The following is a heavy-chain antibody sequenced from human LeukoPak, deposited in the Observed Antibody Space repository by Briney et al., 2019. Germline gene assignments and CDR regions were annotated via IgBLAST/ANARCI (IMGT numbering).Heavy chain of an antibody. CDR2: IYYSGST. CDR1: GGSISSSSYY. D-gene: IGHD2-2*01. V-gene: IGHV4-39*01. CDR3: ARRDPYCSSTSCHPRGYFDL. Sequence: PSETLSLTCTVSGGSISSSSYYWGWIRQPPGKGLEWIGSIYYSGSTYYNPSLKSRVTISVDTSKNQFSLKLSSVTAADTAVYYCARRDPYCSSTSCHPRGYFDLWGRGTLVTVSS. J-gene: IGHJ2*01.